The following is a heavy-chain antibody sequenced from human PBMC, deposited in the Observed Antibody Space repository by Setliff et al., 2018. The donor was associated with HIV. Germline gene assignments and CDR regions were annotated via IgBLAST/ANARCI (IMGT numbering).Heavy chain of an antibody. V-gene: IGHV3-72*01. CDR1: GFTFSDHY. J-gene: IGHJ1*01. D-gene: IGHD4-17*01. CDR2: SRNKANSYTT. Sequence: PGGSLRLSCAASGFTFSDHYMDWVRQAPGKGLEWVGRSRNKANSYTTEYAASVKGRFTISRDDSKNSLYLQMNSLKTEDTAVYYCTTTYGDYVFAEYFQHWGQGTLVTVSS. CDR3: TTTYGDYVFAEYFQH.